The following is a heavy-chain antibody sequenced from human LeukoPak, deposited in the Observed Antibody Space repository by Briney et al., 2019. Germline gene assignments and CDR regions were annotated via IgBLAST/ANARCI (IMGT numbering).Heavy chain of an antibody. CDR1: GFTFSNAW. D-gene: IGHD4-17*01. CDR2: IKSKTDGGTT. CDR3: TTGTRYDYGDYGPDY. V-gene: IGHV3-15*01. J-gene: IGHJ4*02. Sequence: WGSLRLSCAASGFTFSNAWMSWVRQAPGKRLVWVGRIKSKTDGGTTDYAAPVKGRFTISRDDSKNTLYLQMNSLKTEDTAVYYCTTGTRYDYGDYGPDYWGQGTLVTVSS.